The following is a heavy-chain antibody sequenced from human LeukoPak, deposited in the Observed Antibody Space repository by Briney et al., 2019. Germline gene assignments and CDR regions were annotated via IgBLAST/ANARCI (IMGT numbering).Heavy chain of an antibody. D-gene: IGHD3-16*01. V-gene: IGHV4-39*07. Sequence: SETLSLTCTVSGGSISSSSYYWGWIRQPPGKGLEWIGSIYYSGSTYYNPSLKSRVTISVDTSKNQFSLKLSSVTAADTAVYYCARYRTWGTAVQYYFDYWGQGTLVTVSS. CDR2: IYYSGST. CDR1: GGSISSSSYY. J-gene: IGHJ4*02. CDR3: ARYRTWGTAVQYYFDY.